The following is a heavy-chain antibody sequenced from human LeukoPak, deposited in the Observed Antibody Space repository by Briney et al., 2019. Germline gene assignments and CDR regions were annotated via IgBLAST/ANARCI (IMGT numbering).Heavy chain of an antibody. CDR2: IYSSGNT. CDR1: GFTVSSNY. Sequence: GGSLRLSCAASGFTVSSNYMSWVRQAPGKGLEWVSVIYSSGNTYYADSVKGRFTISRDNSKNTLYLQMNSLRAEDTAVYYCAKDLRSYVENYMDVWGKGTTVTVSS. V-gene: IGHV3-53*01. J-gene: IGHJ6*03. CDR3: AKDLRSYVENYMDV. D-gene: IGHD3-16*01.